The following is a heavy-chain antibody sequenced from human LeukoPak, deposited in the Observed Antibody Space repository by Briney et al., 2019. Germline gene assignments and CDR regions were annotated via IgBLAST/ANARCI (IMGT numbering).Heavy chain of an antibody. J-gene: IGHJ3*01. CDR3: ARDLDDAFCG. Sequence: ASVKVSFQSSDYTFTGYYIHWVRQAPGQGLEWMGWINPKTGSTNYPQKFQGRVTMTRDTSISTVNMELSGLRSDDTAVYFCARDLDDAFCGWGQGTMVTVSS. CDR1: DYTFTGYY. D-gene: IGHD1-1*01. V-gene: IGHV1-2*02. CDR2: INPKTGST.